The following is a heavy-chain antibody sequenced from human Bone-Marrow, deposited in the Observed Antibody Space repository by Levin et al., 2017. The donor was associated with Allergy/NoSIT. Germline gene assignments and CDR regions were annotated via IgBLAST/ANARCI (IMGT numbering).Heavy chain of an antibody. CDR1: GYSFNTFW. D-gene: IGHD3-22*01. Sequence: KAGGSLRLSCIGSGYSFNTFWIGWVRQMPGKGLEWMGIIYPDDSETYYGPSFQGQVTLSVDKSINTAYLQWSSLEASDSAMYYCARLPSFNFNGYSSSGYFEHWGQGSLVTVSS. CDR2: IYPDDSET. J-gene: IGHJ4*02. CDR3: ARLPSFNFNGYSSSGYFEH. V-gene: IGHV5-51*01.